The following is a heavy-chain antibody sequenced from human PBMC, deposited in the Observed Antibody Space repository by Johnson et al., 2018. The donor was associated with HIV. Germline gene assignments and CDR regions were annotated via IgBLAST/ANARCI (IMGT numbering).Heavy chain of an antibody. CDR1: GFTFSSFA. V-gene: IGHV3-9*01. Sequence: VESGGGLVQPGRSLRLSCAASGFTFSSFALHWVRQAPGKGLEWVSGISWNSGSIGYADSVKGRFTISRDNAKNSLYLQMNSLRAEDTALYYCARGAWSYCGGECYGYPPDAFDIWGQGTMVTVSS. J-gene: IGHJ3*02. CDR2: ISWNSGSI. CDR3: ARGAWSYCGGECYGYPPDAFDI. D-gene: IGHD2-21*01.